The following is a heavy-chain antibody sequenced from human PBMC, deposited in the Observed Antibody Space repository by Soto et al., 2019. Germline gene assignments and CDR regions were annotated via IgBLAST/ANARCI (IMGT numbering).Heavy chain of an antibody. D-gene: IGHD3-3*01. Sequence: PGGSLRLSCAASGFTFSDYYMSWIRQAPGKGLEWVSYISSSGSTIYYADSVKGRFTISRDNAKNSLYLQMNSLRAEDTAVYYCARDSDHYDLWSGYLANYGMDVWGQGTTVTVS. J-gene: IGHJ6*02. CDR2: ISSSGSTI. CDR3: ARDSDHYDLWSGYLANYGMDV. CDR1: GFTFSDYY. V-gene: IGHV3-11*01.